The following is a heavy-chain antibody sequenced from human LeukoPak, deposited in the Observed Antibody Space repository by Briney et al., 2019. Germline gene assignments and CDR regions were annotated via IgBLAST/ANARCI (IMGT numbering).Heavy chain of an antibody. V-gene: IGHV1-2*02. D-gene: IGHD3-10*01. CDR1: GYTFTGYY. CDR3: ARSGMVRGFDP. CDR2: ISPNSGGT. Sequence: ASVKVSCKASGYTFTGYYVHWVRQAPGQGLEWMGWISPNSGGTSYARKFQGRVTMTRDTSISTAYLELSSLRSDDTAIYYCARSGMVRGFDPWGQGTLVTVSS. J-gene: IGHJ5*02.